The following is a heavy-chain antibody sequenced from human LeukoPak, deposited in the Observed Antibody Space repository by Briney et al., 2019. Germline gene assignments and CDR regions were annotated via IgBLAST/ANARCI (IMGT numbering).Heavy chain of an antibody. D-gene: IGHD2-15*01. V-gene: IGHV3-23*01. CDR1: GFTFSSYA. Sequence: GGSLRLSCAASGFTFSSYAMSWVRQAPGKGLEWVSAISGSGGSTYYADSVKGRFTISRDNSKNTLYLQMNSLRAEDTAVYYCAKGVVVVVAARRTSHYFDYWGQGTLVTVSS. CDR2: ISGSGGST. CDR3: AKGVVVVVAARRTSHYFDY. J-gene: IGHJ4*02.